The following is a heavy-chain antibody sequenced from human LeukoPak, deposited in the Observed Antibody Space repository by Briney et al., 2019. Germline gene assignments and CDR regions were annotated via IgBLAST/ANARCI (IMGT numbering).Heavy chain of an antibody. CDR2: IREDGSDK. CDR3: ARPRDWGWEIDY. CDR1: GFTFSNYW. Sequence: GGSLRLSCAASGFTFSNYWMNWVRQAPGKGLEWVANIREDGSDKYYVDSVKGRFTISKDNAKNSLYLQMNSLRAEDTAVYYCARPRDWGWEIDYWGQGTLVTVSS. D-gene: IGHD7-27*01. J-gene: IGHJ4*02. V-gene: IGHV3-7*01.